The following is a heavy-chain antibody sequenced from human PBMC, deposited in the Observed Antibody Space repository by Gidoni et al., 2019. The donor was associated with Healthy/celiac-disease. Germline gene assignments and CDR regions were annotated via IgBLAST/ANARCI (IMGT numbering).Heavy chain of an antibody. CDR1: GFTFSSFG. CDR3: ARGADYDFWSGYPPRDPPYYYYGMDV. Sequence: QVQLVEPGGGVVQPGRSLRLSCAASGFTFSSFGLHWVGQAPGKGLGWVAVIWYDGSNKYYADAVKGRFTISRDNSKNTLYLQMNSLRAEDTAVYYCARGADYDFWSGYPPRDPPYYYYGMDVWGQGTTVTVSS. CDR2: IWYDGSNK. J-gene: IGHJ6*02. D-gene: IGHD3-3*01. V-gene: IGHV3-33*01.